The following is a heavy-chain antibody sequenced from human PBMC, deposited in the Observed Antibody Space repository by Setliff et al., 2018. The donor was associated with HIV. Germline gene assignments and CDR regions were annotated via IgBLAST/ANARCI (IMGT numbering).Heavy chain of an antibody. CDR3: ARDKGIREAASLDY. CDR1: GYNFSSNG. V-gene: IGHV1-69*10. J-gene: IGHJ4*02. CDR2: ITPFVGIT. D-gene: IGHD6-13*01. Sequence: VASVKVSCKASGYNFSSNGISWVRQAPGQGLEWMGGITPFVGITNYAQKFQGRVTISADESTATAYIELSSLTSQDTAVYYCARDKGIREAASLDYWGQGSLVTVSS.